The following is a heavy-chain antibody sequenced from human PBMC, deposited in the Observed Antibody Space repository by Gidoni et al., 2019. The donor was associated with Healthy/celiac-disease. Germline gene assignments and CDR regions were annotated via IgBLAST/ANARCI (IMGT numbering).Heavy chain of an antibody. CDR3: ARVISGSYSGYYYYYMDV. CDR2: ISAYNGNT. Sequence: QVQLVQSGAEVKKPGAPVKVSCKASGSTFTSYAISWVRQAPGQGLEWMGWISAYNGNTNYAQKLQGRVTMTTDTSTSTGYMELRSLRSDDTAVYYCARVISGSYSGYYYYYMDVWGKGTTVTVSS. D-gene: IGHD1-26*01. J-gene: IGHJ6*03. V-gene: IGHV1-18*01. CDR1: GSTFTSYA.